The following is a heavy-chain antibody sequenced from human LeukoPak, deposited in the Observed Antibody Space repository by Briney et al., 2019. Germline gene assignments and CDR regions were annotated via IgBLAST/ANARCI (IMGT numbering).Heavy chain of an antibody. CDR2: INPNSGGT. V-gene: IGHV1-2*06. CDR3: ARDSAVNTMVRGVRYYFGY. J-gene: IGHJ4*02. CDR1: GYTFTGYY. Sequence: ASVKVSCKASGYTFTGYYMHWVRQAPGQGLEWMGRINPNSGGTNYAQKFRGRVTMTRDTSISTAYMELSRLRSDDTAVYYCARDSAVNTMVRGVRYYFGYWGQGTLVTVSS. D-gene: IGHD3-10*01.